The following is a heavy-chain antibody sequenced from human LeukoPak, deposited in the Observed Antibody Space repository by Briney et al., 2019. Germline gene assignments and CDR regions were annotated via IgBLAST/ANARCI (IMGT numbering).Heavy chain of an antibody. D-gene: IGHD3-22*01. CDR3: AKIGSDLSITMIVVVHFDY. Sequence: GGSLRLSCAASGFTFSSYSMNWVRQAPGKGLEWVSYISSSSSTIYYADSVKGRFTISRDNSKNTLYLQMNSLRAEDTGVYYCAKIGSDLSITMIVVVHFDYWGQGTLVTVSS. CDR1: GFTFSSYS. J-gene: IGHJ4*02. V-gene: IGHV3-48*01. CDR2: ISSSSSTI.